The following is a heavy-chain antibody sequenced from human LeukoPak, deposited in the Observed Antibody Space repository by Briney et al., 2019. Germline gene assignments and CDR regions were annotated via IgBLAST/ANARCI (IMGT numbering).Heavy chain of an antibody. CDR3: ARLSYYYYYMDA. CDR2: IYTSGST. V-gene: IGHV4-4*09. CDR1: DGSISSYY. J-gene: IGHJ6*03. D-gene: IGHD2/OR15-2a*01. Sequence: SETLSLTCTVSDGSISSYYWSWIRQPPGKGLEWIGYIYTSGSTNYNPSLKSRVTISVDTSKNQFSLKLSSVTAADTAVYYCARLSYYYYYMDAWGKGTTVTVSS.